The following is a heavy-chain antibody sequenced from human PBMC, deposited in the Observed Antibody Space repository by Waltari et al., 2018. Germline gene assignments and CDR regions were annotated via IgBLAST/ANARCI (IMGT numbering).Heavy chain of an antibody. V-gene: IGHV4-28*03. D-gene: IGHD6-13*01. CDR2: IAGGPGP. CDR3: ARALYSSGWYTTFDY. J-gene: IGHJ4*02. Sequence: QVHLQESGPGLVKPSETLSLTCTISGDSLSNNNWWTWIRQTPGKGLEWIGNIAGGPGPTYRNPSLKSRVTFSKDTSKNQFSLNLTSVTAADTAVYFCARALYSSGWYTTFDYWGQGVLVTVSS. CDR1: GDSLSNNNW.